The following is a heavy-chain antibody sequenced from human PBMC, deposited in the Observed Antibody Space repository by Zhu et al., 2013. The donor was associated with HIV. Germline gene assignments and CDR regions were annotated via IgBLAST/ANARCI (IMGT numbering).Heavy chain of an antibody. CDR1: GFTFSSYG. J-gene: IGHJ3*02. CDR2: ISYDGSNK. Sequence: VQLVESGGGVVQPGRSLRLSCAASGFTFSSYGMHWVRQAPGKGLEWVAVISYDGSNKYYADSVKGRFTISRDNSKNTLYLQMNSLRAEDTAVYYCAKSATVTTTRDAFDIWGQGTMVTVSS. V-gene: IGHV3-30*18. CDR3: AKSATVTTTRDAFDI. D-gene: IGHD4-17*01.